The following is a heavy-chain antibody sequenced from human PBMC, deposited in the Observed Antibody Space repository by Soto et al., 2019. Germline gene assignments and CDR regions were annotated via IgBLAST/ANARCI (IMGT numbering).Heavy chain of an antibody. D-gene: IGHD3-3*01. CDR3: ARDQYDFRSGSYYYAMEV. V-gene: IGHV4-59*01. CDR2: IYYTGST. J-gene: IGHJ6*02. Sequence: PGGSLRLSCVASGQTFNRYWMSWIRQTPGKGLEWIGYIYYTGSTNYNPSLKGRVTMSVDTSRDQVSLRLRSVTRADTAVYYCARDQYDFRSGSYYYAMEVWGQGTKVTVSS. CDR1: GQTFNRYW.